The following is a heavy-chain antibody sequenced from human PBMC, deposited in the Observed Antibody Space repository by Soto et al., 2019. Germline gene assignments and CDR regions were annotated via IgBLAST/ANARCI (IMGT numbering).Heavy chain of an antibody. CDR1: GFTFGDYA. V-gene: IGHV3-49*04. CDR2: IRSKAYGGTT. CDR3: TRRVVYGDYRYYYGMDV. J-gene: IGHJ6*02. D-gene: IGHD4-17*01. Sequence: GGSLRLSCTASGFTFGDYAMSWVRQAPGKGLEWVGFIRSKAYGGTTEYAASVKGRFTISRDDSKSIAYLQMNSLKTEDTAVYYCTRRVVYGDYRYYYGMDVWGQGTTVTVSS.